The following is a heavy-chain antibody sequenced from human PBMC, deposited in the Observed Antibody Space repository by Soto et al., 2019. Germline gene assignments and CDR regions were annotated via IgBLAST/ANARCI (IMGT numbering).Heavy chain of an antibody. D-gene: IGHD1-26*01. CDR2: INHSGST. J-gene: IGHJ4*02. V-gene: IGHV4-34*01. CDR3: ARVSSYRPFDY. CDR1: GGSFSGYY. Sequence: PSETLSLTCAVYGGSFSGYYWSWIRQPPGKGLEWIGEINHSGSTNYNPSLKSRVTISVDTSKNQFSLKLSSVTAADTAVYYCARVSSYRPFDYWGQGTLVTVSS.